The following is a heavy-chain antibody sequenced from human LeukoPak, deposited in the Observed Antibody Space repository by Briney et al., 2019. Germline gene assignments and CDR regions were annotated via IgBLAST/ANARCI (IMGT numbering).Heavy chain of an antibody. D-gene: IGHD6-19*01. V-gene: IGHV1-2*02. CDR2: IHPNSGGT. CDR1: GYTFTGYY. Sequence: ASVKVSCKASGYTFTGYYLHWVRQAPGQGLEWMGWIHPNSGGTNYAQKFQGRVTMTRDTSISTAYMELSRLRSDDTAVYYCARVGRGWSTSFDYWGQGTLVTVSS. J-gene: IGHJ4*02. CDR3: ARVGRGWSTSFDY.